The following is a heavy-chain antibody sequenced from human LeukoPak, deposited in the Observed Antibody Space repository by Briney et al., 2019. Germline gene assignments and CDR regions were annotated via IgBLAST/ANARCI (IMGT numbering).Heavy chain of an antibody. D-gene: IGHD3-10*01. Sequence: SETLSLTCAVYGGSFSGYYWSWIRQPPGKGLEWIGEINHSGSTNYNPSLKSRVTISVDTSKNQFSLKLSSVTAADTAVYYCARGGEPMVRGVIMVFDYWGQGTLVTVSS. J-gene: IGHJ4*02. V-gene: IGHV4-34*01. CDR3: ARGGEPMVRGVIMVFDY. CDR1: GGSFSGYY. CDR2: INHSGST.